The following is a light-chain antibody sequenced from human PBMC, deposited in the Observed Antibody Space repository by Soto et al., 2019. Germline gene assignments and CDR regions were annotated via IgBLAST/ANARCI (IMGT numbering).Light chain of an antibody. CDR2: ENN. J-gene: IGLJ1*01. CDR3: GAWDSGLSGYV. V-gene: IGLV1-51*02. CDR1: NSNIGNTY. Sequence: QSVLTQPPSVSAAPGQKVTISCSGSNSNIGNTYVSWYQQLPGTAPKLLIYENNKRPSGIPHRFSGSKSGTSATLGITGLQTGDEADYYCGAWDSGLSGYVFGTGTKVT.